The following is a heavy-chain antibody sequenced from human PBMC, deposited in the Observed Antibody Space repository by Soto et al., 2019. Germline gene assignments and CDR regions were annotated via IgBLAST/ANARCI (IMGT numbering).Heavy chain of an antibody. V-gene: IGHV4-59*01. Sequence: PSETLSLTCTVSGGSISSYYWSWIRQPPGKGLEWIGYIYYSGSTNYNPFLKSRVTISVDTSKNQFSLKLSSVTAADTAVYYCARDNPVTMVRGVIMGAFDIWGQGTMVTVSS. CDR2: IYYSGST. CDR1: GGSISSYY. D-gene: IGHD3-10*01. CDR3: ARDNPVTMVRGVIMGAFDI. J-gene: IGHJ3*02.